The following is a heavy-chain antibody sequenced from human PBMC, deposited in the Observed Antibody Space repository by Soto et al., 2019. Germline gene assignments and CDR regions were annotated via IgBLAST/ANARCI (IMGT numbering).Heavy chain of an antibody. CDR2: IYYSGST. D-gene: IGHD3-3*01. Sequence: QLQLQESGPGLVKPSETLSLTCTVSGGSISSSSYYWGWIRQPPGKGLEWIGSIYYSGSTYYNPSLKSRVTISVDTSKNQFSLKLSSVTAADTAVYYCARHQESGYRLSLYFDYWGQGTLVTVSS. CDR3: ARHQESGYRLSLYFDY. V-gene: IGHV4-39*01. CDR1: GGSISSSSYY. J-gene: IGHJ4*02.